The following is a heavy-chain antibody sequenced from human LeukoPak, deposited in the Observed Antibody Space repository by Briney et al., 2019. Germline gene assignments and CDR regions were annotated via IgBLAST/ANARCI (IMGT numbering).Heavy chain of an antibody. CDR2: ITPGGGT. D-gene: IGHD5-24*01. V-gene: IGHV1-2*02. J-gene: IGHJ4*02. CDR3: ARDRYGDGFAHFDS. Sequence: ASVKVSCKGTGYTFIYYARHWMRQAPGQGLQWMGWITPGGGTNYPQKFQGRVAITWDTSITTAYMDLSRLTSDDTAVYYCARDRYGDGFAHFDSWGQGTLVTVSS. CDR1: GYTFIYYA.